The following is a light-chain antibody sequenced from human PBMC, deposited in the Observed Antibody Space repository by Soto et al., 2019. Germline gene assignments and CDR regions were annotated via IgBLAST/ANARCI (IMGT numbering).Light chain of an antibody. Sequence: EIVLTQSPGTLSLSPGERATLSCRASQSVNSGQLAWYQQKLGQAPRLLIYGASTRGTGIPDRFSGSGSGTDFTLTISRLEAEDFAGYYCQQYGGSPITFGQGTRLDIK. CDR2: GAS. CDR1: QSVNSGQ. V-gene: IGKV3-20*01. J-gene: IGKJ5*01. CDR3: QQYGGSPIT.